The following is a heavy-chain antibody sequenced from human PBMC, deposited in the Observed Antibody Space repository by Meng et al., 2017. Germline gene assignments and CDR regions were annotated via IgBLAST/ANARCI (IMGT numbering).Heavy chain of an antibody. V-gene: IGHV3-23*01. CDR1: GFAFSSSG. CDR2: IRGSGSST. J-gene: IGHJ4*02. D-gene: IGHD3-22*01. CDR3: AKNSVSSGYHYRD. Sequence: LWWSGDALVQLGGSLGLSLAASGFAFSSSGMTAVRQTSGKGLEWVPAIRGSGSSTYYADSVKGRFTISRDNSKNMLFLQMNSLRGEDTAIYYCAKNSVSSGYHYRDWGQGTLVTVSS.